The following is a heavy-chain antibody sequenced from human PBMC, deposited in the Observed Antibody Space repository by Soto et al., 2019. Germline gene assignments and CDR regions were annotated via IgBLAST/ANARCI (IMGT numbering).Heavy chain of an antibody. CDR1: GGSISSGGSS. Sequence: QLQLQESGSGLVKPSQTLSLTCAVSGGSISSGGSSWSWIRQPPGKGLEWIGYIYHSGSTYYNPSLKSRVTISVDRSKNQFSLKLSSVTAADTAVYYCARAGDSSGPVALGYWGQGTLVTVSP. V-gene: IGHV4-30-2*01. CDR3: ARAGDSSGPVALGY. J-gene: IGHJ4*02. CDR2: IYHSGST. D-gene: IGHD6-19*01.